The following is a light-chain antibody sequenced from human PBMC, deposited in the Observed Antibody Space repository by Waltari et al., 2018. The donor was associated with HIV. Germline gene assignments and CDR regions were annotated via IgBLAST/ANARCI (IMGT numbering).Light chain of an antibody. Sequence: ELVLTQSPVTLYLSPGEKATLSCRASQNVGNYLAWFQQRHGQVPRLLIYDASRTATDTPGRFSGSGSGTDFTLTISRLEPEDFAVYYCQQRGSWPLSFGPGTRV. CDR2: DAS. J-gene: IGKJ3*01. CDR3: QQRGSWPLS. CDR1: QNVGNY. V-gene: IGKV3-11*01.